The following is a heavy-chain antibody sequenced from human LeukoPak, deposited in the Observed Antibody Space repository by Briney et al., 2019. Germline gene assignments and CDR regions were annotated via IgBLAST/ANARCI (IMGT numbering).Heavy chain of an antibody. CDR1: GFTFSTSG. J-gene: IGHJ6*02. D-gene: IGHD3-10*01. Sequence: GGSPRLSCAASGFTFSTSGMNWVRQAPGKGLQWVAYISSRSESKYYAASVKGRFTISRDNARNSLYLQMNSLRDDDTALYYCARVWQLGVWGQGTAVTVSS. CDR3: ARVWQLGV. V-gene: IGHV3-48*02. CDR2: ISSRSESK.